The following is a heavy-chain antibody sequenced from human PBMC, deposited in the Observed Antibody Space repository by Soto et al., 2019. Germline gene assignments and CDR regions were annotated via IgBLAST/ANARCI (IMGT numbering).Heavy chain of an antibody. CDR2: INHSGST. Sequence: SETLSLTCAVYGGSFSGYYWSWIRQPPGKGLEWIGEINHSGSTNYNPSLKSRVTISVDTSKNQFSLKPSSVTAADTAVYYCARGRIAVMYYYYGMDVWGQGTTVTVSS. V-gene: IGHV4-34*01. J-gene: IGHJ6*02. CDR3: ARGRIAVMYYYYGMDV. D-gene: IGHD6-19*01. CDR1: GGSFSGYY.